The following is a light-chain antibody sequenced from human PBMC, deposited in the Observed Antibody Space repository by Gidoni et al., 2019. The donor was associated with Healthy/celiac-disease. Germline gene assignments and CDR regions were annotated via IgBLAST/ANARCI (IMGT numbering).Light chain of an antibody. J-gene: IGLJ2*01. CDR3: NSRDSSGNQVV. Sequence: SSALTQDPAVSVALGQIVRITCQGDSLRSYYASWYQQKPGQAPVLVIYGKNNRPSGIPDRFSGSSSGNTASLTITGAQAEDEADYYCNSRDSSGNQVVFGGGTKLTVL. CDR2: GKN. CDR1: SLRSYY. V-gene: IGLV3-19*01.